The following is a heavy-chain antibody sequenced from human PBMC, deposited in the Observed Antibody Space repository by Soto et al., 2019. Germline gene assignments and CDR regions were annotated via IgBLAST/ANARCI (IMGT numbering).Heavy chain of an antibody. J-gene: IGHJ4*02. V-gene: IGHV4-59*01. D-gene: IGHD3-22*01. CDR3: AIGDYYDSSGYPFDY. CDR1: GGSISSYY. CDR2: IYYSGST. Sequence: PSETLSLTCTVSGGSISSYYWSWIRQPPGKGLEWIGYIYYSGSTNYNPSLKSRVTISVDTSKNQFSLKLSSVTAADTAVYYCAIGDYYDSSGYPFDYRGQRTLVTVSS.